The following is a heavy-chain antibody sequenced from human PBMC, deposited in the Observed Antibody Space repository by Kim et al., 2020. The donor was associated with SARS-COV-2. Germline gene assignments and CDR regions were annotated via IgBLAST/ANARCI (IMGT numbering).Heavy chain of an antibody. CDR2: INHSGST. V-gene: IGHV4-34*01. J-gene: IGHJ4*02. Sequence: SETLSLTCAVYGGSFSGYYWSWIRQPPGKGLEWIGEINHSGSTNYNPSLKSRVTISVDTSKNQFSLKLSSVTAADTAVYYCARGDNPSRFGGLTMIVVGTRPTSGLFDYWGQGTLVTVSS. CDR1: GGSFSGYY. D-gene: IGHD3-22*01. CDR3: ARGDNPSRFGGLTMIVVGTRPTSGLFDY.